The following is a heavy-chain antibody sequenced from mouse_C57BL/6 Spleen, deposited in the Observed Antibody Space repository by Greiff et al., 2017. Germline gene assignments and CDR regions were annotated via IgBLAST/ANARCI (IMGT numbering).Heavy chain of an antibody. J-gene: IGHJ3*01. CDR2: ISYDGSN. D-gene: IGHD2-12*01. CDR3: AREDYSAWFAY. Sequence: EVQLQESGPGLVKPSQSLSLTCSVTGYSITSGYYWNWIRQFPGNKLEWMGYISYDGSNNYNPSLKNRISITRDTSKNQFFLKLNSVTTEDTATYYCAREDYSAWFAYWGQGTLVTVSA. V-gene: IGHV3-6*01. CDR1: GYSITSGYY.